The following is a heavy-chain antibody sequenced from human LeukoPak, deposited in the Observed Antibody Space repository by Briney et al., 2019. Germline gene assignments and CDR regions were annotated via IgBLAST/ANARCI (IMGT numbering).Heavy chain of an antibody. V-gene: IGHV4-39*07. CDR1: GGSISSSSYY. J-gene: IGHJ4*02. CDR3: ARGGGGYCSSTSCEDFDY. Sequence: SETLSLTCTVSGGSISSSSYYWGWIRQPPGMGLEWIGSIYYSGSIYYNPSLKSRVTISVDTSKNQFSLKLSSVTAADTAVYYCARGGGGYCSSTSCEDFDYWGQGTLVTVSS. D-gene: IGHD2-2*01. CDR2: IYYSGSI.